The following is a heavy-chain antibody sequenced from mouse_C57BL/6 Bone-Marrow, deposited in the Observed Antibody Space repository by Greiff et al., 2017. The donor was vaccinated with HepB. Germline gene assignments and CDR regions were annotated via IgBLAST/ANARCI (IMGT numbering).Heavy chain of an antibody. CDR2: IYPGDGDT. V-gene: IGHV1-82*01. Sequence: QVQLKESGPELVKPGASVKISCKASGYAFSSSWMNWVKQRPGKGLEWIGRIYPGDGDTNYNGKFKGKATLTADKSSSTAYMQLHSRTSEDSAVYFCARERQLRRSMDYWGQGTSVTVSS. J-gene: IGHJ4*01. D-gene: IGHD3-2*02. CDR1: GYAFSSSW. CDR3: ARERQLRRSMDY.